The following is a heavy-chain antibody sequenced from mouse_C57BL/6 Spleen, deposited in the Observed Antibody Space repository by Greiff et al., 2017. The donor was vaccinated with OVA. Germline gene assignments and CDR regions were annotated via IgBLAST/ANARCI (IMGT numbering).Heavy chain of an antibody. J-gene: IGHJ3*01. CDR1: GYAFSSYW. V-gene: IGHV1-80*01. Sequence: QVQLKESGAELVKPGASVKISCKASGYAFSSYWMNWVKQRPGKGLEWIGQIYPGDGDTNYNGKFKGKATLTADKSSSTAYMQLSSLTSEDSAVYFCARRDYGSPFAYWGQGTLVTVSA. CDR2: IYPGDGDT. D-gene: IGHD1-1*01. CDR3: ARRDYGSPFAY.